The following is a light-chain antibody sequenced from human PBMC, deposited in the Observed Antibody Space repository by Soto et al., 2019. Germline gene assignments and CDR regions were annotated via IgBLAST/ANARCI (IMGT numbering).Light chain of an antibody. CDR3: QQYHNYPVT. CDR1: QAISNH. CDR2: DAS. V-gene: IGKV1-16*02. Sequence: DIQMTQSPSSLSASVGDRVTITCRASQAISNHLAWFQQKPGKPPKSLIYDASSLQSGVPSKFSGSGSGTDVTLTISSLQPEDFATYYCQQYHNYPVTFGGGTKVEIK. J-gene: IGKJ4*01.